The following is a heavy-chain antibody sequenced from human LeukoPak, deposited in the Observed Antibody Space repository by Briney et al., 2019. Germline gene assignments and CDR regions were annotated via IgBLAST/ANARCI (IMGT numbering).Heavy chain of an antibody. V-gene: IGHV4-61*02. CDR2: IYTSGST. CDR3: ARTTMVRGTYYMDV. CDR1: GGSISSGSYY. D-gene: IGHD3-10*01. Sequence: SETLSLTCTVSGGSISSGSYYWSWIRQPAGKGLEWIGRIYTSGSTNYNPSLQSRVTISVDTSKNQSSLKLSSVTAADTAVYYCARTTMVRGTYYMDVWGKGTTVTISS. J-gene: IGHJ6*03.